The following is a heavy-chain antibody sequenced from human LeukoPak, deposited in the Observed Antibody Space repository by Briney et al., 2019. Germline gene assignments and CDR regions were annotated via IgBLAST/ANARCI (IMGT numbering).Heavy chain of an antibody. Sequence: GESLKISCKGSGYNFANSWIGWVRPMPGKGLEWMGIIYPGDSDTRYSPSFQGQVTFLIDRSISTAYLQWSSLEASDTAMYYCARRANNWFDPWGQGTLVTVSS. CDR2: IYPGDSDT. CDR3: ARRANNWFDP. CDR1: GYNFANSW. J-gene: IGHJ5*02. V-gene: IGHV5-51*01.